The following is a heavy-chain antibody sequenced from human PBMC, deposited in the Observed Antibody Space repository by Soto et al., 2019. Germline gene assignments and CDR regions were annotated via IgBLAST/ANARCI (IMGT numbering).Heavy chain of an antibody. Sequence: QVQLVQSGAEVKKPGASVKVSCKASGYTFTGYYMHWVRQAPGQGLEWMGWINPNSGGTNYAQKFRGWVTMTRDTSISTAYMELSRLRSDDTAVYYCARGNSLLWFGELLAGDDAFDIWGQGTMVTVSS. CDR2: INPNSGGT. J-gene: IGHJ3*02. D-gene: IGHD3-10*01. CDR3: ARGNSLLWFGELLAGDDAFDI. CDR1: GYTFTGYY. V-gene: IGHV1-2*04.